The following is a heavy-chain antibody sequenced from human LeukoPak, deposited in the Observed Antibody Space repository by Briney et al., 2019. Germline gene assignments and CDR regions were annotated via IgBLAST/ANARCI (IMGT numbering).Heavy chain of an antibody. CDR2: IYHSGST. J-gene: IGHJ4*02. V-gene: IGHV4-4*02. Sequence: SETLSLTCAVSGGSISSTTWWSWVRQPPGKGLEWIGEIYHSGSTNYHPSLKSRVSISLDKSKNQFSPNLSSVTAADTAVYYCARAVVGASSWQNKINFDYWGQGTLVTVSS. D-gene: IGHD6-13*01. CDR1: GGSISSTTW. CDR3: ARAVVGASSWQNKINFDY.